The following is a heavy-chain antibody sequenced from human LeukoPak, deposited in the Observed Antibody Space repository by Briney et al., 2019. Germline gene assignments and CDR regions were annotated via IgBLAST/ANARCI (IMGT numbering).Heavy chain of an antibody. V-gene: IGHV3-30-3*01. CDR1: GFTFSSYA. CDR2: ISYDGSNK. CDR3: ARDYSVADLYYYYGMDV. Sequence: PGGSLRLSCAASGFTFSSYAMHWVRQAPGKGLEWVAVISYDGSNKYYADSVKGRFTISRDNSKNTLYLQMNSLRAEDTAVYYCARDYSVADLYYYYGMDVWGQGTTVTVSS. D-gene: IGHD6-19*01. J-gene: IGHJ6*02.